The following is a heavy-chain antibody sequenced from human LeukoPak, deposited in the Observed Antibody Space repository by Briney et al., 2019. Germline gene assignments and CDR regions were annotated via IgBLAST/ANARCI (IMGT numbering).Heavy chain of an antibody. J-gene: IGHJ4*02. CDR2: MSGSGAGT. V-gene: IGHV3-23*01. CDR3: AKGSINSGWGN. CDR1: GFTFSSDA. D-gene: IGHD5-12*01. Sequence: GGSLRLSCAASGFTFSSDAMSWVRQAPGKGLEWVSGMSGSGAGTYYADSVKGRFTISRDNSKNTVYLQMNSLRAGDTAVYYCAKGSINSGWGNWGQGTLVTVSS.